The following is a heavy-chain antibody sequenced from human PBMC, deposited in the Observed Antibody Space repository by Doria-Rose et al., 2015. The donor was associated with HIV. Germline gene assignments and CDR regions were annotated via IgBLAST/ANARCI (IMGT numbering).Heavy chain of an antibody. D-gene: IGHD1-1*01. Sequence: QVQLQQWDAGLVKPSETLSLTCAVFGGSFSGYYWSWIRQPPRKGLEWLGAINHNGSTNHKTSLMRRVTISLDTSKNLCTLKLSSVTAADTAVYYCARGLLRGGWNDVDYYYGMDVWGQGTTVTVSS. CDR2: INHNGST. CDR3: ARGLLRGGWNDVDYYYGMDV. CDR1: GGSFSGYY. V-gene: IGHV4-34*01. J-gene: IGHJ6*02.